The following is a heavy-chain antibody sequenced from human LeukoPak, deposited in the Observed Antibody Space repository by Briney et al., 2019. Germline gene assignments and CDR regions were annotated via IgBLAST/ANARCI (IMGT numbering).Heavy chain of an antibody. J-gene: IGHJ4*02. D-gene: IGHD1-1*01. CDR2: IYSGGST. V-gene: IGHV3-66*01. CDR3: ARKTDHQTGGDY. CDR1: GFXVSRNY. Sequence: GGSLRLSCAASGFXVSRNYITWVRQAPGEGLKWVSLIYSGGSTSYADSVKGRFTISRDNSKNTLYLQMNSLRAEDTAVYYCARKTDHQTGGDYWGQGTLVTVSS.